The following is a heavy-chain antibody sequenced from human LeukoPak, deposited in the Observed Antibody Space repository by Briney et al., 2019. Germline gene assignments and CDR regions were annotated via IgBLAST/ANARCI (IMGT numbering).Heavy chain of an antibody. CDR3: ARDGKIRFLERLLDC. J-gene: IGHJ4*02. Sequence: PGGSLRLSCAASGFTFSSYGMHWVRQAPGKGLEWVAVIWYDGSNKYYADSVKGRFTISRDNPKNTLYLQMNSLRAEDTAVYYCARDGKIRFLERLLDCWGQGTLVTVSS. V-gene: IGHV3-33*01. CDR2: IWYDGSNK. CDR1: GFTFSSYG. D-gene: IGHD3-3*01.